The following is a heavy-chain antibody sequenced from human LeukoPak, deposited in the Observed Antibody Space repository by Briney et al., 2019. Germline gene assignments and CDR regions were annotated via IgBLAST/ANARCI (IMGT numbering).Heavy chain of an antibody. D-gene: IGHD3-22*01. V-gene: IGHV4-39*07. CDR2: IYYSGST. CDR3: ARGSLNYYDSSGPWGYFDY. Sequence: SETLSLTCTVSGGSISSSSYYWGWIRQPPGKGLEWIGSIYYSGSTYYNPSLKSRVTISVDTSKNQFSLKLSSATAADTAVYYCARGSLNYYDSSGPWGYFDYWGQGTLVTVSS. CDR1: GGSISSSSYY. J-gene: IGHJ4*02.